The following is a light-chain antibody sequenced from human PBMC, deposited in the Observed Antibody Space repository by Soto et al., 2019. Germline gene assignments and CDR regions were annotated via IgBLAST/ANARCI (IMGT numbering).Light chain of an antibody. CDR1: QSVSSY. CDR3: QQRSDWLT. J-gene: IGKJ5*01. V-gene: IGKV3-11*01. CDR2: DAS. Sequence: EIVLTQSPATLSLSPGERATLSCRASQSVSSYLAWYQQKPGQAPRLLIYDASNRATGIPPRFSGSGSGTDFTLTISSLEPEDFALYYCQQRSDWLTFGQGTRLEIK.